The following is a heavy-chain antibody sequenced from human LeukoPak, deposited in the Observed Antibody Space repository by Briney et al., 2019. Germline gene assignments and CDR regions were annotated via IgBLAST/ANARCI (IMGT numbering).Heavy chain of an antibody. J-gene: IGHJ4*02. Sequence: PGGSLRLSCAASGFAFNNYVMTWVRQAPGKGLDWFSAISGSGDSTYYADSVKGRFTISRDSSKGTMYLQVTSLTAEDTAVYYCARGSGTSRPYYLDYWGRGTLVTVSS. D-gene: IGHD3-10*01. V-gene: IGHV3-23*01. CDR2: ISGSGDST. CDR1: GFAFNNYV. CDR3: ARGSGTSRPYYLDY.